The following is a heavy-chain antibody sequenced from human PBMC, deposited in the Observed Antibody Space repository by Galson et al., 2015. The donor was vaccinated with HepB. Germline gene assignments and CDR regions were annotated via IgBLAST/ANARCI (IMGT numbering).Heavy chain of an antibody. CDR3: AGGRMATVVNRDAFDI. D-gene: IGHD4-23*01. J-gene: IGHJ3*02. V-gene: IGHV1-69*13. CDR1: GGTFSSYA. CDR2: IIPIFGTA. Sequence: SVKVSCKASGGTFSSYAISWVRQAPGQGLEWMGGIIPIFGTANYAQKFQGRVTITADESTSTAYMELSSLRSEDTAVYYCAGGRMATVVNRDAFDIWGQGTMVTVSS.